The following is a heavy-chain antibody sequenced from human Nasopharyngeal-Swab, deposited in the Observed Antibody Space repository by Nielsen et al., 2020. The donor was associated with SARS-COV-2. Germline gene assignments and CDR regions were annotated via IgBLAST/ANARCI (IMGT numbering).Heavy chain of an antibody. D-gene: IGHD6-13*01. J-gene: IGHJ4*02. V-gene: IGHV4-4*02. CDR3: ANVRVASAGTFDF. Sequence: WIRQPPGKGPEWIGEIHRGGTTNYNPSLESRVTISLDKSKNQLSLRLNSVTAADTAVYYCANVRVASAGTFDFWGLGTLVTVSS. CDR2: IHRGGTT.